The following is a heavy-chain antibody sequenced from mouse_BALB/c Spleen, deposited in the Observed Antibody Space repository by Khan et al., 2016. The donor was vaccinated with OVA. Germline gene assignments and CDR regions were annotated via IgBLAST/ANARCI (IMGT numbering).Heavy chain of an antibody. J-gene: IGHJ2*01. Sequence: VQLQQSGPGLVQPSQSLSLTCTVTSYSITSGYGWTWIRQFPGNKLVWMGYISYSGSTNYPQSLKSRISITRDKSKNQFFLQLNCVTSEDTATYDRARTARRNNWGQGTTLTVSS. CDR3: ARTARRNN. D-gene: IGHD1-2*01. CDR2: ISYSGST. V-gene: IGHV3-2*02. CDR1: SYSITSGYG.